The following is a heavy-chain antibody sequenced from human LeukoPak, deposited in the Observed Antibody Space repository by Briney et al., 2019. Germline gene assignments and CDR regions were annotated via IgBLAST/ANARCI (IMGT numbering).Heavy chain of an antibody. CDR2: ISYDGSNK. CDR1: GFTFSSYA. J-gene: IGHJ6*04. D-gene: IGHD3-16*02. CDR3: ARADSLYTQHNTMDV. Sequence: GGSLRLSCAASGFTFSSYAMHWVRQAPGKGLEWVAAISYDGSNKYYADSVKGRFTISRDNSKNTLYLQMNSLRAEDTAVYYCARADSLYTQHNTMDVWGKGTTVTVSS. V-gene: IGHV3-30*04.